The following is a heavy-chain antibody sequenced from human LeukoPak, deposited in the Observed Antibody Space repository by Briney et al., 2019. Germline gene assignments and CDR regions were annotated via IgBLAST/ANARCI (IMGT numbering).Heavy chain of an antibody. Sequence: GGPLRLSCAASGFTFSSYSMNWVRQAPGKGLEWVATISYDEDNIYYADSVKGRFTISRDNSKDTLFLQMNSLKIEDTAIYYCEASWHYWGQGTLVTVSS. CDR1: GFTFSSYS. V-gene: IGHV3-30*03. CDR2: ISYDEDNI. CDR3: EASWHY. J-gene: IGHJ4*02. D-gene: IGHD1-26*01.